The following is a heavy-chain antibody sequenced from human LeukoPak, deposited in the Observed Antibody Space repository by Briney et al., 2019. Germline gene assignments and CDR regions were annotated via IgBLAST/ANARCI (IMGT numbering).Heavy chain of an antibody. CDR3: ARYCSNTSCIDY. CDR1: GFSFTNYW. D-gene: IGHD2-2*01. Sequence: GGSLRLSCAASGFSFTNYWMSWVRQAPGKGLEWVANIKEDGSDKYYVDSVKGRFTVSRDNAQNSLYLQMNSLRDEDTAVYYCARYCSNTSCIDYWGQGTLVTVSS. V-gene: IGHV3-7*01. J-gene: IGHJ4*02. CDR2: IKEDGSDK.